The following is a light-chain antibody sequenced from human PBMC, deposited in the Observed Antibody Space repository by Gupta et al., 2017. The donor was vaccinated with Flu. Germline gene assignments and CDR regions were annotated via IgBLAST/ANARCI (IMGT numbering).Light chain of an antibody. CDR1: SANIRNNF. V-gene: IGLV1-51*02. J-gene: IGLJ1*01. CDR3: GTWDGSLSTDV. Sequence: RSANIRNNFVSWYQQNPGTAPKLLIYENNKRPSGIPDRFSGSKSGTSASLSITGVQTGDEADYYCGTWDGSLSTDVFGTGTKVTVL. CDR2: ENN.